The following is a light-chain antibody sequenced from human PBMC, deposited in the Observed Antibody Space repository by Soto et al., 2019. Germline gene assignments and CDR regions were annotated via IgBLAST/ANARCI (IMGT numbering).Light chain of an antibody. CDR2: SNH. J-gene: IGLJ2*01. CDR3: AACDDSLNGHVV. V-gene: IGLV1-44*01. Sequence: QSVLTQPPSASGTPGQRVTISCSGSSSNIGSNTVSWYQQLPQRAPKLLMFSNHERPSGVPDRFSGSKSGTSASLAISGLQSEDEADYYCAACDDSLNGHVVFGGGTKLTVL. CDR1: SSNIGSNT.